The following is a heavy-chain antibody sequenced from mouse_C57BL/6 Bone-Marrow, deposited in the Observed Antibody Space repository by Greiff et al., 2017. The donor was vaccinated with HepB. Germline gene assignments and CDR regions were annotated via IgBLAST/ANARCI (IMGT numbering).Heavy chain of an antibody. V-gene: IGHV10-1*01. D-gene: IGHD4-1*01. CDR3: VRSGTAYAMDY. CDR2: IRSKSNNYAT. Sequence: EVKLVESGGGLVQPKGSLKLSCAASGFSFNTYAMNWVRQAPGQGLEWVARIRSKSNNYATYYADSVKDRFTISRDDSESMLYLQMNNLKTEDTAIYYCVRSGTAYAMDYWGQGTSVTVSS. CDR1: GFSFNTYA. J-gene: IGHJ4*01.